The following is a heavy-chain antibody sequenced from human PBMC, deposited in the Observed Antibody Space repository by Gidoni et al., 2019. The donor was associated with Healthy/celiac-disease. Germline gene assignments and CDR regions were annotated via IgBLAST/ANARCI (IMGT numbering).Heavy chain of an antibody. Sequence: EVPLVESGGGLVQPGWSLRLSCAASGVPVSSNYMSWVRQAPGKRLEWVSVIYSGGSKYYADSVKGRFTISRDNSKNTLYLQMNSLRAEDTAVYYCAREGRLATDWGQGTLVTVSS. V-gene: IGHV3-66*02. CDR1: GVPVSSNY. CDR3: AREGRLATD. D-gene: IGHD5-12*01. CDR2: IYSGGSK. J-gene: IGHJ4*02.